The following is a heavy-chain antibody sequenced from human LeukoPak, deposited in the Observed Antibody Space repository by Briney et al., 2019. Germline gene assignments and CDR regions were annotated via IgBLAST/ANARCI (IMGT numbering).Heavy chain of an antibody. CDR3: ARGTEGGIDYYYMYV. Sequence: ASVKVSCKTSGYTFTSYGINWVRQAPGQGLEWMGWISGSNGYTKYAQKIQGRVTLTTDEPTRTAYMELRSLRSDDTAVYYCARGTEGGIDYYYMYVWGKGTTVTVSS. CDR1: GYTFTSYG. D-gene: IGHD1-1*01. V-gene: IGHV1-18*01. CDR2: ISGSNGYT. J-gene: IGHJ6*03.